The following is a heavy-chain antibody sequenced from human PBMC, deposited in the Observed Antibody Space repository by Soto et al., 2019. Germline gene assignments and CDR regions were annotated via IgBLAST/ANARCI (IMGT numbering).Heavy chain of an antibody. Sequence: SLRLSCAASGFTFSSYAMSWVRQAPGKGPEWVSAISGSGGSTYYADSVKGRFTISRDNSKNTLYLQMNSLRAEDTAVYYCAKHYYDSSGYYDHYYYYYYGMDVWGQGTTVTVSS. J-gene: IGHJ6*02. CDR3: AKHYYDSSGYYDHYYYYYYGMDV. CDR2: ISGSGGST. D-gene: IGHD3-22*01. CDR1: GFTFSSYA. V-gene: IGHV3-23*01.